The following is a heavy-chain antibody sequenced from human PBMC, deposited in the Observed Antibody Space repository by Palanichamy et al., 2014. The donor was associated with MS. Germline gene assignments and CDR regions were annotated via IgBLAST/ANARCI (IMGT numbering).Heavy chain of an antibody. CDR2: ISGSGGST. J-gene: IGHJ4*02. D-gene: IGHD1-26*01. CDR1: GFTFSSYA. Sequence: GGPLRLSCAASGFTFSSYAMSWVRQAPGKGLEWVSAISGSGGSTYYADSVKGRFTISRDNSKNTLYLQMNSLRAEDTAAYYCAKSKEVEWELLYFDYWGQGTLVTVSS. V-gene: IGHV3-23*01. CDR3: AKSKEVEWELLYFDY.